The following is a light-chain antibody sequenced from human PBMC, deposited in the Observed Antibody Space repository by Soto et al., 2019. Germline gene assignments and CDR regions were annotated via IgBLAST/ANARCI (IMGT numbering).Light chain of an antibody. V-gene: IGKV3-20*01. CDR1: QSVSSIY. Sequence: EIVLTQSPGTLSLSPGDRATLSCRASQSVSSIYLAWYQQKPGQAPRLLIYGASSRATGIPDRFSGSGSGTDFTLTISRLEPEDFAVYYCQQYDSSLYAFGQGTKVDIK. CDR3: QQYDSSLYA. CDR2: GAS. J-gene: IGKJ2*01.